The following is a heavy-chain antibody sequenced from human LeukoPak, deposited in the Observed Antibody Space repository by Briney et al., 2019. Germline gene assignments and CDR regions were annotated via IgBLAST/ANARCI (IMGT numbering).Heavy chain of an antibody. CDR2: IYYSGST. CDR3: ARVAVGYDFWSGPLQWYYFDY. Sequence: SETLSLTCTVSGGSISSYYWSWIRQPPGKGLEWIGYIYYSGSTNYNPSLKSRVTISVDTSKNQFSLKLSSVTAADTAVYYCARVAVGYDFWSGPLQWYYFDYWGQGTLVTVSS. CDR1: GGSISSYY. V-gene: IGHV4-59*01. D-gene: IGHD3-3*01. J-gene: IGHJ4*02.